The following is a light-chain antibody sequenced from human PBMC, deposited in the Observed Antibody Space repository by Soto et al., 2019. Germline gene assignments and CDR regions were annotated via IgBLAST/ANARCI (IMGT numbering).Light chain of an antibody. CDR2: GPS. Sequence: EIVLTQSPGTLSLSPGERASLSCRASHSITNNYLVWYQQKPGQAPRLLIYGPSSRATGIPDRFSGSGSGTDFTLTIGRLVPDDSAVDYGQHYVGSPFTFGPGTKVEIK. J-gene: IGKJ3*01. V-gene: IGKV3-20*01. CDR3: QHYVGSPFT. CDR1: HSITNNY.